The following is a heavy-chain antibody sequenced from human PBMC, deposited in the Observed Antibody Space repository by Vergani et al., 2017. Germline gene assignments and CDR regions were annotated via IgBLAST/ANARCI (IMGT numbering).Heavy chain of an antibody. CDR1: GFTFSTYG. Sequence: QVQLVESGGGVVQPGRSLRLSCVASGFTFSTYGMYWVRQAPGKGLEWVAALWYDGKYKYYADSVKGRFTISRDNSKNTLYLQMNSLRAEDTAVYYCAKAGIAVAGTGYYYYMDVWGKGTTVTVSS. CDR3: AKAGIAVAGTGYYYYMDV. D-gene: IGHD6-19*01. CDR2: LWYDGKYK. J-gene: IGHJ6*03. V-gene: IGHV3-33*06.